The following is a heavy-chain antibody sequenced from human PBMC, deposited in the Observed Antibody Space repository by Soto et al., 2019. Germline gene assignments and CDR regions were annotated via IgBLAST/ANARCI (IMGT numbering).Heavy chain of an antibody. Sequence: SETLALTCAVYGGSFGGYYWSWIRQPPGKGLEWIGEINHSGSTNYNPSLKSRVTISVDTSKNQFSLKLSSVTAADTAVYYCARGSPTTVTNGGYFDYWGQGTLVTVSS. CDR1: GGSFGGYY. J-gene: IGHJ4*02. V-gene: IGHV4-34*01. CDR2: INHSGST. D-gene: IGHD4-17*01. CDR3: ARGSPTTVTNGGYFDY.